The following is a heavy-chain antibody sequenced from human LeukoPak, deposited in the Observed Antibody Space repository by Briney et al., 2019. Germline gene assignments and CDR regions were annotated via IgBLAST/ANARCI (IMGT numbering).Heavy chain of an antibody. CDR2: IYYSGST. CDR1: GGSISSSSYY. V-gene: IGHV4-39*07. D-gene: IGHD4-17*01. Sequence: SETLSLTCTVSGGSISSSSYYWGWIRQPPGKGLEWIGSIYYSGSTYYNPSLKSRVTISVDTSKNQFSLKLSSVTAADTAVYYCARVVYGDYQRLFDYWGQGTLVTVSS. CDR3: ARVVYGDYQRLFDY. J-gene: IGHJ4*02.